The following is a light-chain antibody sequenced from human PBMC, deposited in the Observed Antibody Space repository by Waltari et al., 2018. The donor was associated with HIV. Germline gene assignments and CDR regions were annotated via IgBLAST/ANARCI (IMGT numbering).Light chain of an antibody. J-gene: IGLJ7*01. V-gene: IGLV3-21*02. CDR2: DDS. CDR1: NIGRKS. Sequence: SYVLTQAPSVSVAPGQTARITCGGNNIGRKSVHWYQQKSGQAPVLVVYDDSDRPSGIPGRFSGSNSGNTATLTLSRVEAGDEADYDCQVWDGSSEHPGPVFGGGTQLTVL. CDR3: QVWDGSSEHPGPV.